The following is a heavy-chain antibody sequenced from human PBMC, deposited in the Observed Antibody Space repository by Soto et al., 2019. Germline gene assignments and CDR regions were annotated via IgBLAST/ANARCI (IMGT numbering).Heavy chain of an antibody. J-gene: IGHJ5*02. D-gene: IGHD1-26*01. CDR1: GGSFSGYY. V-gene: IGHV4-34*01. CDR3: ARASLGFFSGRYNWFDP. CDR2: INHSGST. Sequence: SETVSLTCAFYGGSFSGYYWSWIRQPPGKGLEWIGEINHSGSTNYNPSLKSRITISVDTSKNQFSLKLSSVTAADTAVYYCARASLGFFSGRYNWFDPWGQGTLVTVSS.